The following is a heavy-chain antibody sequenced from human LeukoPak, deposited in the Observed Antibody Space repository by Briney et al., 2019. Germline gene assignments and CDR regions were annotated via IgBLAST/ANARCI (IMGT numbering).Heavy chain of an antibody. CDR1: GYTFTSYE. CDR2: MDPNSGNT. J-gene: IGHJ6*03. Sequence: ASVKVSCKASGYTFTSYEINWVRQATGQGPEWMGWMDPNSGNTGFAQKFQGRVTMTRNTSTSTAYMELSSLKSDDTAVYYCARGVDYYYYMDVWGKGTTVTVSS. V-gene: IGHV1-8*01. D-gene: IGHD2-15*01. CDR3: ARGVDYYYYMDV.